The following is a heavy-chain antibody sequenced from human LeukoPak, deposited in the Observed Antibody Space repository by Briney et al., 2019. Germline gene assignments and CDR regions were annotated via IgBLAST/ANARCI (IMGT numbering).Heavy chain of an antibody. Sequence: GGSLRLSCAASGFTFSNYAMTWVRQAPGKGLEWVSAVSGNGVSTFYTDSVKGRFSISRDSSKNTVYLQMNSLRADDTAVYYCARLSGNYYFDYWGQGTLVTVSS. CDR3: ARLSGNYYFDY. J-gene: IGHJ4*02. CDR2: VSGNGVST. CDR1: GFTFSNYA. D-gene: IGHD1-26*01. V-gene: IGHV3-23*01.